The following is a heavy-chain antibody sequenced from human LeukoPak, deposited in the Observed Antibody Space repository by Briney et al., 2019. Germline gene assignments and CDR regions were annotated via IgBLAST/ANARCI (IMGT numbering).Heavy chain of an antibody. J-gene: IGHJ1*01. Sequence: PGGSLRLSCEASGFTFSNYAMHWVRQAPGKGLEWVAVIWYDGSNDYYGNSVKGRFTISRDNSKNTLDLQMDSLRAEDTAVYFCAKEPNAYSSGWYFQDWGQGTLVTVSS. V-gene: IGHV3-30*02. D-gene: IGHD6-25*01. CDR3: AKEPNAYSSGWYFQD. CDR2: IWYDGSND. CDR1: GFTFSNYA.